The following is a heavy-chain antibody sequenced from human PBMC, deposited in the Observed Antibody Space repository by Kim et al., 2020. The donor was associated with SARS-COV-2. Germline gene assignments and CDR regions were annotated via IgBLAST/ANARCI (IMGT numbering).Heavy chain of an antibody. CDR2: INSDGSVT. Sequence: GGSLRLSCAASGFTFSSYWSYWMHWVRQAPGKGLVWVSHINSDGSVTNYADSVKGRFTISRDNAKNTLYLQMNSLRSEDTAMYYCARAGELIPDFWGQGTLVTVSS. J-gene: IGHJ4*02. V-gene: IGHV3-74*01. CDR3: ARAGELIPDF. CDR1: GFTFSSYWSYW. D-gene: IGHD1-7*01.